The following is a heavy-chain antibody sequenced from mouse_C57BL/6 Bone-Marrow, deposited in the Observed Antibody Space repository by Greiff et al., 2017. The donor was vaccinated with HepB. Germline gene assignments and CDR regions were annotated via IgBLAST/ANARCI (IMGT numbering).Heavy chain of an antibody. CDR2: IRNKVNGYTT. Sequence: DVKLMESGGGLVQPGSSLRLSCAASGFVFIDYSMSWVRQLPGKAPEWLALIRNKVNGYTTDYSASVKGRFTISRDNSQNILYLQMNTLRAEDSATYYCVKAVSSGSSYTWFAYWGQGTLVTVSA. J-gene: IGHJ3*01. CDR3: VKAVSSGSSYTWFAY. V-gene: IGHV7-4*01. D-gene: IGHD1-1*01. CDR1: GFVFIDYS.